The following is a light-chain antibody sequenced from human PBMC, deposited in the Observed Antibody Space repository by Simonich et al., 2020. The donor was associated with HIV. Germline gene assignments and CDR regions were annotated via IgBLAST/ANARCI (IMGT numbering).Light chain of an antibody. Sequence: QSALTQPASVSGSPGQSITISCTGSSSDIGAYIYVSWYQQHPGKAPKLMIYAVSKRTSGVSNRCSGSKSGNTASLTISGLQAEDEADYYCSSYTSSSTWVFGGGTKLTVL. J-gene: IGLJ3*02. V-gene: IGLV2-14*01. CDR3: SSYTSSSTWV. CDR2: AVS. CDR1: SSDIGAYIY.